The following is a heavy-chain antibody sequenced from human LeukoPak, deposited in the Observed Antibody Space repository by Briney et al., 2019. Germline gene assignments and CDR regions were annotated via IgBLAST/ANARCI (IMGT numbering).Heavy chain of an antibody. Sequence: GGSLRLSCAASGFIFSRHAMSWVRHAPGKGLEWVCTTGISSVNTLFAGSVNGRFTISRDNSQNTLDLQMNTLRVDQTAGYYCATGDVIWKQPRAYYFDNWGQGTLVTVSS. D-gene: IGHD5-18*01. CDR2: TGISSVNT. J-gene: IGHJ4*02. CDR1: GFIFSRHA. V-gene: IGHV3-23*01. CDR3: ATGDVIWKQPRAYYFDN.